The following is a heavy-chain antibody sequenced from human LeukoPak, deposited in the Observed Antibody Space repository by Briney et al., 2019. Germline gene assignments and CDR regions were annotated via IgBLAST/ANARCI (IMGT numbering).Heavy chain of an antibody. Sequence: ASVKVSCKASGYTFTRYDINWVRQAPGQGLEWMGWMNPNSGNTGYAQKFQGRVTITRNTSISTAYMELSSLRSEDTAVYYCARGSYTIFGVVIPNGVDYWGQGTLVTVSS. D-gene: IGHD3-3*01. J-gene: IGHJ4*02. CDR3: ARGSYTIFGVVIPNGVDY. CDR1: GYTFTRYD. CDR2: MNPNSGNT. V-gene: IGHV1-8*03.